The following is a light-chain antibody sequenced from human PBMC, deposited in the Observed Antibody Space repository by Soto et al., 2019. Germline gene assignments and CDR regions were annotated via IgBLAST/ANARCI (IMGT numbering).Light chain of an antibody. CDR2: GAS. J-gene: IGKJ4*01. V-gene: IGKV3-20*01. CDR3: QQYGSSPRT. Sequence: EIVLTQSPGTLSLSPGERATLSCRASQNVNSNLAWYQQKPGQAPRLLIYGASSRATGIPDRFSGSGSGTDLTITISRLEPEDFEVYYCQQYGSSPRTFGGGTKVDIK. CDR1: QNVNSN.